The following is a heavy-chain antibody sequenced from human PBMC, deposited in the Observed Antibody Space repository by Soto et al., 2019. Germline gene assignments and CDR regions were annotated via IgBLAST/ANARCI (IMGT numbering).Heavy chain of an antibody. CDR2: IWCGGSNI. CDR3: ATTGPY. J-gene: IGHJ4*02. CDR1: GFTFSSYG. V-gene: IGHV3-33*01. Sequence: QVQLVESGGGLVQPGGSLRLSCAASGFTFSSYGMHWVRQAPGKGLEWVAVIWCGGSNIFYADSVKGRFTISRDNSKNTVCLQRNSLRDTDPASYYCATTGPYWGQGTLVTVPS.